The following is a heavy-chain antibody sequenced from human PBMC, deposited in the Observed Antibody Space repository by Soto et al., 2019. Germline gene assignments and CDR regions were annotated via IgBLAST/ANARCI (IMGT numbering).Heavy chain of an antibody. J-gene: IGHJ2*01. CDR1: GFTFSSYG. V-gene: IGHV3-33*01. Sequence: QVQLVESGGGVVQPGRSLRLSCAASGFTFSSYGMHWVRQAPGKGLEWVAVIWYDGSNKFYADSVKGRFTISRDNSKNTLYLQMNSLRGEDTAVYYCARDLYSSGWMGYFDLWGRGTLVTVSS. CDR2: IWYDGSNK. CDR3: ARDLYSSGWMGYFDL. D-gene: IGHD6-19*01.